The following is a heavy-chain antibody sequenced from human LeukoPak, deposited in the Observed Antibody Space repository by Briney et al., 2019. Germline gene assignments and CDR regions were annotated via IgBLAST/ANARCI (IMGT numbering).Heavy chain of an antibody. CDR2: ISGSGAIT. D-gene: IGHD5-24*01. V-gene: IGHV3-23*01. CDR3: AKGDSYNSADFLDQ. Sequence: PGGSLRLSCAASGFAFKTYAMTWVRQAPGKGLEWVSSISGSGAITHYADSVKGRCTITRDNSESTLYVQMNSLRAEGTAVYYCAKGDSYNSADFLDQWGQGTLVTVSS. CDR1: GFAFKTYA. J-gene: IGHJ4*02.